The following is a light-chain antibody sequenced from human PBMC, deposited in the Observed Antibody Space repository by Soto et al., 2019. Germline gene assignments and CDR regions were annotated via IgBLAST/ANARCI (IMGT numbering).Light chain of an antibody. CDR1: QSVSTN. CDR3: QQYNNWPRGT. V-gene: IGKV3-15*01. J-gene: IGKJ1*01. CDR2: GAS. Sequence: EMVMTQSPATLSVSPGGRATLSCRASQSVSTNLAWYQQKPDQAPRLLIYGASTRAPGVPARFSGSGSGTEFTLTISSRQSEDVAVYYCQQYNNWPRGTFGQGTKVEIK.